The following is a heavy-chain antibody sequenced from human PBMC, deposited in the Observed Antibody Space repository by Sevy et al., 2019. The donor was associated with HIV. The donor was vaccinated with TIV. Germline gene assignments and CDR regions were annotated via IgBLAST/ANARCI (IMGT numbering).Heavy chain of an antibody. V-gene: IGHV4-59*01. J-gene: IGHJ4*02. CDR1: GGSISSYF. D-gene: IGHD1-1*01. CDR3: ARDSTTRPRVLDY. CDR2: IYFTGNT. Sequence: SETLSLTCSVSGGSISSYFWTWGRQSPGKGLEWIGNIYFTGNTDYSPSLKSRVTLSLDTSKSHFSLTLKSVTAADTAIYFCARDSTTRPRVLDYWGQGTLVTVSS.